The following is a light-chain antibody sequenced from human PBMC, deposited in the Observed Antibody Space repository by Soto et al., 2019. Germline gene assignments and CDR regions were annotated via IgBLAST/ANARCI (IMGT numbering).Light chain of an antibody. CDR1: QSVLHSSNNKNY. Sequence: DIVLTQSPDSLAVSLGERATINCKSSQSVLHSSNNKNYLAWYQQKPGQPPKLLIYWASTRESGVPDRFSGSGSGTDFTLTITTLQAEDVAVYYCQQYYNIRTFGQGTKVEIK. J-gene: IGKJ1*01. CDR3: QQYYNIRT. CDR2: WAS. V-gene: IGKV4-1*01.